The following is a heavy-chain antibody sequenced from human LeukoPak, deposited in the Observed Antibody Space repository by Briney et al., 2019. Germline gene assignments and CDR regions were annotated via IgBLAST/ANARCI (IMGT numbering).Heavy chain of an antibody. V-gene: IGHV4-4*07. J-gene: IGHJ6*03. CDR3: ARDLGGYSSGSYFYYMDI. CDR2: IFTGGTT. Sequence: PSETLSLTCTVSGASITTYYWSWIRQPARKGLEWIGRIFTGGTTNYNPSLKSRVTMSVDTSENQLSLKLSSVTAADTAVYYCARDLGGYSSGSYFYYMDIWGKGTTVTVSS. CDR1: GASITTYY. D-gene: IGHD5-18*01.